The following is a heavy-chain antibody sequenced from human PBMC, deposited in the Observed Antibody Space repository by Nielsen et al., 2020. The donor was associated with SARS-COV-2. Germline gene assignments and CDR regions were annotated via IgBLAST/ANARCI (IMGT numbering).Heavy chain of an antibody. V-gene: IGHV4-59*11. CDR1: GGSISSHS. CDR3: ARVHSSSARDY. J-gene: IGHJ4*03. D-gene: IGHD6-6*01. Sequence: SETLSLTCTVSGGSISSHSWNWIPQPPGKGLEWIGYIYKSGSTEYNPSLKSRVTISVDTSKNQFSLSLSSVTAADTGVYYCARVHSSSARDYWGQGTTVTVSS. CDR2: IYKSGST.